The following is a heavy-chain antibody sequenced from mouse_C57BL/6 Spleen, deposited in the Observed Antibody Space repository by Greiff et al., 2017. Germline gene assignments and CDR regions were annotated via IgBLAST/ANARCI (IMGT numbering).Heavy chain of an antibody. D-gene: IGHD2-5*01. J-gene: IGHJ3*01. CDR2: IDPEDGET. CDR3: AKGVYSNYACFAY. Sequence: LVESGAELVKPGASVQLSCTASGFYIKDYYMHWVKQRTEQGLEWIGRIDPEDGETKSAPKFQGKATITADTSSNTAYLQRSCLTSEDTAVYDCAKGVYSNYACFAYWGQGTLVTVSA. CDR1: GFYIKDYY. V-gene: IGHV14-2*01.